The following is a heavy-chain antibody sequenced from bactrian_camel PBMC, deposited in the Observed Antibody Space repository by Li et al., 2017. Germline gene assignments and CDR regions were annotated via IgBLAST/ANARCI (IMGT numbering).Heavy chain of an antibody. V-gene: IGHV3S53*01. Sequence: HVQLVESGGGSVKAGGSLKLSCAHSPDLYSSVSMGWVRQVPGKEREGVAAIDSDGSTSYADSVKDRFTISRDNAKNAVYLQMNSLKVDDTAVYYCAVDDSYDCYSASGGPGTQVTVSS. CDR3: AVDDSYDCYSAS. CDR2: IDSDGST. D-gene: IGHD3*01. J-gene: IGHJ4*01. CDR1: PDLYSSVS.